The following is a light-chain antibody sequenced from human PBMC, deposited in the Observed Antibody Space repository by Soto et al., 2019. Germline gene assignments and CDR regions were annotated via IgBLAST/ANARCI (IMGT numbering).Light chain of an antibody. Sequence: QSVLTQSPSACGTPGQSVTLSCSGSSSNFVSNYVYWYQQLPGTAPKVLIYSNNQRPSGVPDQFSGSKSGTSASLAISGLRSEEEADYYCATWDDRLSGPVFGGGTKRTVL. CDR2: SNN. CDR1: SSNFVSNY. CDR3: ATWDDRLSGPV. V-gene: IGLV1-47*02. J-gene: IGLJ2*01.